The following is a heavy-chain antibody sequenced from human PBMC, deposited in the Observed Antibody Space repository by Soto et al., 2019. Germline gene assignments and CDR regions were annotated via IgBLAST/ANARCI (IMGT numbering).Heavy chain of an antibody. CDR1: GFTFSPYY. Sequence: GGSLRLSCAASGFTFSPYYMSWVRQAPGKGLEWVAVIWYDGSNKYYADSVKGRFTISRDNSKNTLYLQMNSLRAEDTAVYYCARDLGRIVGATTLGYWGQGTLVTVSS. D-gene: IGHD1-26*01. J-gene: IGHJ4*02. CDR2: IWYDGSNK. CDR3: ARDLGRIVGATTLGY. V-gene: IGHV3-33*08.